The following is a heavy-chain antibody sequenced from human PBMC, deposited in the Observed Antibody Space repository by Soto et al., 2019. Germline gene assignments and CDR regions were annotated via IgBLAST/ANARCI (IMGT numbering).Heavy chain of an antibody. CDR3: AGTTSHQWYYMDV. D-gene: IGHD1-7*01. CDR1: GDSVSSNSAA. Sequence: SQTLSLTCAISGDSVSSNSAAWNWIRLSPSRGLEWLARTYYRSRWYNDYAVSVRSRITANPDTTKNQFSPQLTSVTPEDTAVYYCAGTTSHQWYYMDVWGKGTTVTVSS. CDR2: TYYRSRWYN. J-gene: IGHJ6*03. V-gene: IGHV6-1*01.